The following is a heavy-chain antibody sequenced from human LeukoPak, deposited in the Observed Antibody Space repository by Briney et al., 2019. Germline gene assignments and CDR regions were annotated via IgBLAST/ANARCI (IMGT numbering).Heavy chain of an antibody. Sequence: GGSLRLSCAASGFTFSSYAMHWVRQAPGKGLEWVAVISYDGSNKYYADSVKGRFTISRDNSKNTLYLQMNSLRAEDTAVYYCATPFGELSNFDYWGQGTLVTVSS. CDR3: ATPFGELSNFDY. J-gene: IGHJ4*02. CDR1: GFTFSSYA. CDR2: ISYDGSNK. D-gene: IGHD3-10*01. V-gene: IGHV3-30-3*01.